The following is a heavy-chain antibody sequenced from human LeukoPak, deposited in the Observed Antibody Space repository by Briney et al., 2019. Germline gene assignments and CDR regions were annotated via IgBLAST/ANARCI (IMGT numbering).Heavy chain of an antibody. V-gene: IGHV4-4*07. D-gene: IGHD3-10*01. J-gene: IGHJ4*02. CDR3: ARRHPYYYGSGTYSRED. CDR1: GGSIGNYY. CDR2: ISTSGTT. Sequence: SQTLSLTCTVSGGSIGNYYWNWIRQPAGKGLEWIGRISTSGTTNYHPSLKSRVTLSLDTSKNQFSLNLRSVTAADTAIYFCARRHPYYYGSGTYSREDWGQGTLVTVSS.